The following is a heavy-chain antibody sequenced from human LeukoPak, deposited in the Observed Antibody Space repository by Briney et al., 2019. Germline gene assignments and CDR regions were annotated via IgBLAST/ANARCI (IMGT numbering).Heavy chain of an antibody. J-gene: IGHJ4*02. Sequence: GGSLRLSCAASGFTFSSYAMHWVRQAPGKGLEWVAVISYDGSNKYDADSVKGRFTISRDNSKNTLYLQMNSLRAEDTAVYYCARDSGFSGTQRGEYWGQGALVAVSS. CDR3: ARDSGFSGTQRGEY. CDR2: ISYDGSNK. CDR1: GFTFSSYA. D-gene: IGHD3/OR15-3a*01. V-gene: IGHV3-30*04.